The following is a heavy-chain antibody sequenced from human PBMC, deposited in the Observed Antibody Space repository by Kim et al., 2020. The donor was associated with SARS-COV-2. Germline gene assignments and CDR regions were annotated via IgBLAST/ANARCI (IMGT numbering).Heavy chain of an antibody. CDR1: GFTFSSYA. CDR3: AKGIRLRPYYYGSGSYYNDY. D-gene: IGHD3-10*01. Sequence: GGSLRLSCAASGFTFSSYAMSWVRQAPGKGLEWVSAISGSGGSTYYADSVKGRFTISRDNSKNTLYLQMNSLRAEDTAVYYCAKGIRLRPYYYGSGSYYNDYWGQGTLVTVSS. CDR2: ISGSGGST. J-gene: IGHJ4*02. V-gene: IGHV3-23*01.